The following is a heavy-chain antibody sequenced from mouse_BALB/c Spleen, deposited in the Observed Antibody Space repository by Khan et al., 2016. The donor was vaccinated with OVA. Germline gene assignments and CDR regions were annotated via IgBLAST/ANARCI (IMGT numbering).Heavy chain of an antibody. Sequence: QIQLVQSGAELARPGASVKLSCKASGYTFTDYYINWMRQRTGQGLEWIGELYPGSDNTNYNEKFKDKATLTADKSSSTAYMQLSSLTSEASAVYFCAREWAALFPYCGQGTLVTVSA. CDR1: GYTFTDYY. J-gene: IGHJ3*01. CDR3: AREWAALFPY. CDR2: LYPGSDNT. V-gene: IGHV1-77*01.